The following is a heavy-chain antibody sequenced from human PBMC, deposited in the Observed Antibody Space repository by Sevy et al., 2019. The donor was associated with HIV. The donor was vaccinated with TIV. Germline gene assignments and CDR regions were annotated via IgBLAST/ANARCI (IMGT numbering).Heavy chain of an antibody. CDR1: GFTFSSYN. D-gene: IGHD1-26*01. CDR3: ARGPPDGSYDYFDY. Sequence: GGSLRLSCAASGFTFSSYNMNWVRQAPGKGLEWVSSISGSSNYIYYAESVKGRFIISRDNAKNTLYLQMNSLRADDTAVYYCARGPPDGSYDYFDYWGQGTLVTISS. CDR2: ISGSSNYI. V-gene: IGHV3-21*06. J-gene: IGHJ4*02.